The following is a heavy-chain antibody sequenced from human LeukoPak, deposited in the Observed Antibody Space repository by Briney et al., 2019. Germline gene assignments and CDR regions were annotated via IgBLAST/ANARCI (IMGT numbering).Heavy chain of an antibody. CDR2: INHSGST. CDR3: ARGYYDYVWGSYRPPPDY. V-gene: IGHV4-34*01. J-gene: IGHJ4*02. Sequence: SETLSLTCAVYGGSFSGYYWSWIRQPPGKGLEWIGEINHSGSTNYNPSLKSRVTISVGTSKNQFSLKLSSVTAADTAVYYCARGYYDYVWGSYRPPPDYXGQGXLVT. CDR1: GGSFSGYY. D-gene: IGHD3-16*02.